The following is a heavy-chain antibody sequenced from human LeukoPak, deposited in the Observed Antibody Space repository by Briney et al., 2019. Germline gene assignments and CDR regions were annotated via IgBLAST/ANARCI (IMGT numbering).Heavy chain of an antibody. Sequence: ASVKVSCKASGYTFTSYGISWVRQAPGQGLEWMGWISAYNGNTNYAQKLQGRVTMTTDTSTSTAYMELRSLRSDDTAVYYCEKGYSSSWYGDPYYYYYMDVWGKGTTVTVSS. CDR1: GYTFTSYG. D-gene: IGHD6-13*01. CDR2: ISAYNGNT. J-gene: IGHJ6*03. V-gene: IGHV1-18*01. CDR3: EKGYSSSWYGDPYYYYYMDV.